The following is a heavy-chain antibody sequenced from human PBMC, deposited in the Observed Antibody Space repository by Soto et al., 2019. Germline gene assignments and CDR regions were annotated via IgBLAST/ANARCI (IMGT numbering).Heavy chain of an antibody. CDR2: IIPIFGTA. Sequence: SVKVSCKXSGGTFSSYAISWVRQAPGQGLEWMGGIIPIFGTANYAQKFQGRVTITADESTSTAYMELSSLRSEDTAVYYCARDLGYCSSTSCPRRYNWFDPWGQGTLVTVSS. V-gene: IGHV1-69*13. J-gene: IGHJ5*02. D-gene: IGHD2-2*01. CDR3: ARDLGYCSSTSCPRRYNWFDP. CDR1: GGTFSSYA.